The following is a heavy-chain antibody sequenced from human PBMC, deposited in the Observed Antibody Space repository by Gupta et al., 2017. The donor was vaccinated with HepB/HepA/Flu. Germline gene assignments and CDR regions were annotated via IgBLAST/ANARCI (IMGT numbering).Heavy chain of an antibody. CDR1: GFTFSSYG. CDR3: AKGGVYYSNPFDY. D-gene: IGHD4-11*01. J-gene: IGHJ4*02. Sequence: QVQLVESGGGVVQPGRSLRLSCAASGFTFSSYGMHWVRQAPGKGLEWVAVISYDGSNKYYADSVKGRFTISRDNSKNTLYLQMNSLRAEDTAVYYCAKGGVYYSNPFDYWGQGTLVTGSS. CDR2: ISYDGSNK. V-gene: IGHV3-30*18.